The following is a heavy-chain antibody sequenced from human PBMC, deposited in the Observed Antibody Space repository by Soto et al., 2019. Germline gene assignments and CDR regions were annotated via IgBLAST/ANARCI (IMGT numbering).Heavy chain of an antibody. CDR3: VRGMCSNSWYGGR. D-gene: IGHD2-2*01. Sequence: EGSMRLSCVASGFTLSDSPMHCARQALGKGLERVAVISSDGSNKYHADSVKGRFTISRDNSKYTLYLQIDSPTVEDTAVSYCVRGMCSNSWYGGRWGQGTQVTVSS. CDR2: ISSDGSNK. J-gene: IGHJ4*02. V-gene: IGHV3-30-3*01. CDR1: GFTLSDSP.